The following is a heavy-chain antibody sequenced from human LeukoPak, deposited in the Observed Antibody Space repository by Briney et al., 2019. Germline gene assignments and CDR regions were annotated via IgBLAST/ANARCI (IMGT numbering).Heavy chain of an antibody. CDR3: ARDLGSGSYYASPYYFDY. V-gene: IGHV3-21*01. Sequence: GGSLRLSCAASGFTFSGYSMNWVRQAPGKGLEWVSSISSSSSYIYYADSVKGRFTISRDNAKNSLYLQMNSLRAEDTAVYYCARDLGSGSYYASPYYFDYWGQGTLVTVSS. CDR1: GFTFSGYS. CDR2: ISSSSSYI. J-gene: IGHJ4*02. D-gene: IGHD1-26*01.